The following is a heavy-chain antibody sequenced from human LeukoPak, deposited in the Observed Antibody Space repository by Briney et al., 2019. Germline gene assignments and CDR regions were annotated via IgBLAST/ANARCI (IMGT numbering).Heavy chain of an antibody. CDR1: GYTFTGYY. CDR2: INPNSGGT. J-gene: IGHJ6*03. D-gene: IGHD2-8*01. CDR3: ARSQLTRGYCTNGVCYHLAYYYMDV. Sequence: ASVKVSCKASGYTFTGYYMHWVRQAPGQGLEWMGWINPNSGGTNYAQKFQGRVTMTRDTSISTAYMELSRLRSDDTAVYYCARSQLTRGYCTNGVCYHLAYYYMDVWGKGTTVTVSS. V-gene: IGHV1-2*02.